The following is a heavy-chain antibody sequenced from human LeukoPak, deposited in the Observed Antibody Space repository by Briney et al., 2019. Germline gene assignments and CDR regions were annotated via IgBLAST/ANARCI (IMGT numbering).Heavy chain of an antibody. J-gene: IGHJ5*02. CDR3: AKARGIAAQFDP. Sequence: PGGSLRLSCAASGFTFDDYAMHWVRHAPGKGLEWVSGISWNSGSIGYADSVKGRFTISRDNAKNSLYLQMNSLRAEDTALYYCAKARGIAAQFDPWGQGALVTVSS. CDR1: GFTFDDYA. V-gene: IGHV3-9*01. CDR2: ISWNSGSI. D-gene: IGHD6-13*01.